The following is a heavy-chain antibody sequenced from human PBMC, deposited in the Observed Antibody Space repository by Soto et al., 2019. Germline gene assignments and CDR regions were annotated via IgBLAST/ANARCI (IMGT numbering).Heavy chain of an antibody. J-gene: IGHJ4*02. CDR3: ASHLYTNANGNLFVDF. CDR1: GYGFSNYW. D-gene: IGHD2-8*01. V-gene: IGHV5-51*01. CDR2: IFPRDSDT. Sequence: PGESLKISCEGSGYGFSNYWIGWVRQKSGKGLEWMGIIFPRDSDTKYNPSLQGQVSISADNSVATAYLHLSSLKPSDSAIYYCASHLYTNANGNLFVDFCGQGTPVTVSS.